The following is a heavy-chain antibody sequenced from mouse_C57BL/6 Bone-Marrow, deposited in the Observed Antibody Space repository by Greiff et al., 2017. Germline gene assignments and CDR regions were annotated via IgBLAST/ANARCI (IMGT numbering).Heavy chain of an antibody. J-gene: IGHJ4*01. CDR3: ARPTVYYAMDY. CDR2: ISSGGSYT. V-gene: IGHV5-6*02. CDR1: GFTFSSYG. Sequence: DVTLVESGGDLVKPGGSLKLSCAASGFTFSSYGMSLVRQTPDKRLAWVATISSGGSYTYYPASVKGRFTISRDNAKNTLYLQMSSLKSEDTAMYYCARPTVYYAMDYWGQGTSVTVSS. D-gene: IGHD1-1*01.